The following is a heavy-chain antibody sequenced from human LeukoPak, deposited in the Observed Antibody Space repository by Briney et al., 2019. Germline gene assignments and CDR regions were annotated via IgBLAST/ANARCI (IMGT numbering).Heavy chain of an antibody. Sequence: GGSLRLSCAASGFTFSTYAMSWVRQAPGKGLEWVSAISGRGDSTYYVESVKGRFTITRDNSKNTLYLQMNSLRAEDTAVYYCANALGAHYFDSWGQGTLVTVSS. CDR3: ANALGAHYFDS. J-gene: IGHJ4*01. V-gene: IGHV3-23*01. CDR1: GFTFSTYA. D-gene: IGHD1-26*01. CDR2: ISGRGDST.